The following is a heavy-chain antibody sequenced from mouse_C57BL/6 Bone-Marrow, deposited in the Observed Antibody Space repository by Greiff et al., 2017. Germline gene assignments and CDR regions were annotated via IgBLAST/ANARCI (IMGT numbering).Heavy chain of an antibody. CDR1: GFTFSSYT. Sequence: EVMLVESGGGLVKPGGSLKLSCAASGFTFSSYTMSWVRQTPEKRLEWVATISGGGGNTYYPDSVKGRFTISRDNAKNTLYLQMSSLRSEDTALYYCARSLYAMDYWGQGTSVTVSS. J-gene: IGHJ4*01. CDR2: ISGGGGNT. CDR3: ARSLYAMDY. V-gene: IGHV5-9*01.